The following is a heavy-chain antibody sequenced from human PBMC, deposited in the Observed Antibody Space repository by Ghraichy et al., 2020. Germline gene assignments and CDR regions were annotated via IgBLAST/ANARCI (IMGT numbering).Heavy chain of an antibody. V-gene: IGHV4-4*02. J-gene: IGHJ4*02. CDR3: ARGITGDRSSSPFDY. D-gene: IGHD6-6*01. CDR1: GGSISSSNW. CDR2: IYHSGST. Sequence: SETLSLTCAVSGGSISSSNWWSWVRQPPGKGLEWIGEIYHSGSTNYNPSLKSRVTISVDKSKNQFSLKLSSVTAADTAVYYCARGITGDRSSSPFDYWGQGTLVTVSS.